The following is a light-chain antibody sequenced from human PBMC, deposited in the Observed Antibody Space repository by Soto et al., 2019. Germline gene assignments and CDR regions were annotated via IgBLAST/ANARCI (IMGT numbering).Light chain of an antibody. V-gene: IGKV3-11*01. CDR1: QSVSSY. Sequence: EIVLTQSPATLSLSPGERATLSCRASQSVSSYLAWYQQKPGQAPRLLIYDVSNRATGIPARFSGSGSGTEFTLTISSLQSEDFAVYYCQQYSNWPPITFGQGTRLEIK. CDR2: DVS. CDR3: QQYSNWPPIT. J-gene: IGKJ5*01.